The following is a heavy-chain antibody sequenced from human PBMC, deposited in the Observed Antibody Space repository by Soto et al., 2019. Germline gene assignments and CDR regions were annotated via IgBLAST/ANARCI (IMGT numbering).Heavy chain of an antibody. CDR3: AKGAAVADLYYGMDV. V-gene: IGHV3-30*18. CDR1: GFTFRSYG. Sequence: PGXSLRLSCAASGFTFRSYGMHWVRQAPGKGLEWVAVISYDGSNKYYADSVKGRFTISRDNSKNTLYLQMNSLRAEDTAVYYCAKGAAVADLYYGMDVWGQGTTVTVSS. D-gene: IGHD6-19*01. CDR2: ISYDGSNK. J-gene: IGHJ6*02.